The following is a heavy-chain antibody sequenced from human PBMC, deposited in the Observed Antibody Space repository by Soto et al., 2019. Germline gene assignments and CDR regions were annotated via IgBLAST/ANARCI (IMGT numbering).Heavy chain of an antibody. Sequence: GASVKVSCKASGYTFTSYGISWVRQAPGQGLEWMGWISAYNGNTNYAQKLQGRVTMTTDTSTSTAYMELRSLRSDDTAVYYCERLYNRRKSLYYYYGMDVWGQGTTVTVSS. D-gene: IGHD1-20*01. CDR1: GYTFTSYG. V-gene: IGHV1-18*01. CDR3: ERLYNRRKSLYYYYGMDV. CDR2: ISAYNGNT. J-gene: IGHJ6*02.